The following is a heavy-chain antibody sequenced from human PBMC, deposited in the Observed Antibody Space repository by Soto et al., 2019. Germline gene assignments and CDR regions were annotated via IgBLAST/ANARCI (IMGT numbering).Heavy chain of an antibody. CDR3: ARRSSGWYFDY. CDR1: GFTFSSGA. J-gene: IGHJ4*02. V-gene: IGHV3-23*01. Sequence: PGGSLRLSCAASGFTFSSGAMSWVRQAPGKGLEWVSVISGSGDSTYYADSVKGRFTISRDNSKNTLYLQMNSLRAEDTAVYYCARRSSGWYFDYWGQGTLVTVSS. D-gene: IGHD6-19*01. CDR2: ISGSGDST.